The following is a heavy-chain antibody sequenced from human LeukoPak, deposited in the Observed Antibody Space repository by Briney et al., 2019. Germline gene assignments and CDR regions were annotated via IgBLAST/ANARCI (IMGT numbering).Heavy chain of an antibody. D-gene: IGHD5-24*01. V-gene: IGHV3-7*04. CDR2: IKQDGSKK. CDR1: GFPFSSYW. CDR3: TRVGYIDGGIDY. J-gene: IGHJ4*02. Sequence: GGSLRLSCIASGFPFSSYWMTWVRQAPGKGLEWVANIKQDGSKKSYVDSVKGRFTISRDNAKNSLYLQMNSLRAEDTAIYYCTRVGYIDGGIDYWGQGTLVTVSS.